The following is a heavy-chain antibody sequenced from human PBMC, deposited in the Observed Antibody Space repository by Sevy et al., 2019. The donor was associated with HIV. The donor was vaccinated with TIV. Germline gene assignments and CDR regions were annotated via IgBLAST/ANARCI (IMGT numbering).Heavy chain of an antibody. CDR2: IFTTGTT. J-gene: IGHJ4*02. Sequence: SETLSLTCTVSGGSISSGAFFCNWLRQPAGKGLEWIGRIFTTGTTSYNPSLMSRVAMSVDSSRNQFSLMLQSMTAADTATYFCAALSTIYFSFDSWGQGTLVTVSS. V-gene: IGHV4-61*02. CDR1: GGSISSGAFF. D-gene: IGHD2-8*01. CDR3: AALSTIYFSFDS.